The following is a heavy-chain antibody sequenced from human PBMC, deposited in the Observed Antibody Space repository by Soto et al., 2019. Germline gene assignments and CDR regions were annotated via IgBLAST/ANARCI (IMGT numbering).Heavy chain of an antibody. CDR3: ARDGPYYYDSSGYYSAY. CDR1: GGTFSSYA. D-gene: IGHD3-22*01. CDR2: IIPIFGTA. Sequence: SVKVSCKASGGTFSSYAISWVRQAPGQGLEWMGGIIPIFGTANYAQKFQGRVTITADKSTSTAYMELSSLRSEDTAVYYCARDGPYYYDSSGYYSAYWGQGTLVTV. V-gene: IGHV1-69*06. J-gene: IGHJ4*02.